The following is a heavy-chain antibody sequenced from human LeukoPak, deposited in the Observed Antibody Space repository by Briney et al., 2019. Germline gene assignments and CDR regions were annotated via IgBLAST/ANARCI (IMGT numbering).Heavy chain of an antibody. J-gene: IGHJ3*02. CDR2: INHSGST. Sequence: SETLSLTCAVYGGSFSGYYWSWIRQPPGKELEWIGEINHSGSTNYNPSLKSRVTISVDTSKNQFSLKLSSVTAADTAVYYCARSSGSYSGDAFDIWGQGTMVTVSS. V-gene: IGHV4-34*01. CDR3: ARSSGSYSGDAFDI. CDR1: GGSFSGYY. D-gene: IGHD1-26*01.